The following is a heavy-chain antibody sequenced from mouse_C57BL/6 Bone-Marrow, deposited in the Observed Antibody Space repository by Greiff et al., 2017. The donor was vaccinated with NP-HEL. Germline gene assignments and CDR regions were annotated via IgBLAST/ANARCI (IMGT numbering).Heavy chain of an antibody. Sequence: VMLVESGPGLVQPSQSLSITCTVSGFSLTSYGVHWVRQSPGKGLEWLGVIWSGGSTDYNAAFISRLSISKDNSKSQVFFKMNSLQADDTAIYYCASPPYDYDEGYAMDYWGQGTSVTVSS. CDR1: GFSLTSYG. CDR3: ASPPYDYDEGYAMDY. CDR2: IWSGGST. J-gene: IGHJ4*01. D-gene: IGHD2-4*01. V-gene: IGHV2-2*01.